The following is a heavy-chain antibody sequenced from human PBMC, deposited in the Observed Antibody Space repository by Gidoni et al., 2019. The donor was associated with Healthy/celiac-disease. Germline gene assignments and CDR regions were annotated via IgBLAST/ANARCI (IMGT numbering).Heavy chain of an antibody. V-gene: IGHV4-39*01. Sequence: QLQLQESGPGLVKPSETLSLTCTVSGGSISSSSYYWGWIRQPPGKGLEWIGSIYYSGSTYYNPSLKSRVTISVDTSKNQFSLKLSSVTAADTAVYYCARGGYCTNGVCYTGSHYYYYIDVWGKGTTVTVSS. J-gene: IGHJ6*03. CDR1: GGSISSSSYY. CDR3: ARGGYCTNGVCYTGSHYYYYIDV. CDR2: IYYSGST. D-gene: IGHD2-8*01.